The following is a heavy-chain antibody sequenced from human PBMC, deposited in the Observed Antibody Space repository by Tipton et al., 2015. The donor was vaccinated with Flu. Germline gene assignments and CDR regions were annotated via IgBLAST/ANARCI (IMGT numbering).Heavy chain of an antibody. Sequence: QLVQSGAEVKKPGASVKVSCKASGYTYFSYGITWVRQAPGQGLEWMGWISPYRGSTKYAQKFQGRVTMTTDTSTTTAYMELRSLRSDDTAVYYCARDVYSGSYLDSWGQGTLVTVSS. CDR3: ARDVYSGSYLDS. D-gene: IGHD1-26*01. V-gene: IGHV1-18*01. J-gene: IGHJ4*02. CDR1: GYTYFSYG. CDR2: ISPYRGST.